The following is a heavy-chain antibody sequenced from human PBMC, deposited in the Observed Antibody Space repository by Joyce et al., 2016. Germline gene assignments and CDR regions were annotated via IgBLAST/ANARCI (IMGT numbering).Heavy chain of an antibody. J-gene: IGHJ4*02. Sequence: QVQMLQSGTEVKKPGASVKVSCKGSGYSFTNHDIHWVGQAPGKGLEWMGRMGPNTGGTTYAQTVQGRVTMTRDTSISTAYMELSSLTSDDTAVYYCARDIMGSYDYWGQGALVTVSS. CDR1: GYSFTNHD. CDR2: MGPNTGGT. V-gene: IGHV1-2*06. CDR3: ARDIMGSYDY. D-gene: IGHD1-26*01.